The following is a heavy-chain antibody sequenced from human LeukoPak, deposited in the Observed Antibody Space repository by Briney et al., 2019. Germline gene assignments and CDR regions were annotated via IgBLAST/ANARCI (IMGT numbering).Heavy chain of an antibody. J-gene: IGHJ5*02. CDR3: ATLAFIAVAVP. V-gene: IGHV5-51*01. CDR1: GYSFTSYW. D-gene: IGHD6-19*01. Sequence: GEPLKISCQGLGYSFTSYWIGWVRQMPGKGLEWMGIIYPGDSDTRYSPSFQGQVTISADKSSNTAYLQWSSLEASDTAMYYCATLAFIAVAVPWGQGTLVTVSS. CDR2: IYPGDSDT.